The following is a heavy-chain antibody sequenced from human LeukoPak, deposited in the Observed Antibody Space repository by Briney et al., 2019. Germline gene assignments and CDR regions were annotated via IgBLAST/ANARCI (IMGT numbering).Heavy chain of an antibody. CDR3: ARGRYSDRSPSYAFHM. V-gene: IGHV3-53*04. J-gene: IGHJ3*02. D-gene: IGHD3-22*01. CDR1: WFRIRCSF. Sequence: GGFLSPSCAACWFRIRCSFMRWSRPAPGEGVEWGSSIYSGAATQYADSVKGRFTIFRLNSNNTLYLHMNSLREDDTAVYYCARGRYSDRSPSYAFHMWGQGTMVTVSS. CDR2: IYSGAAT.